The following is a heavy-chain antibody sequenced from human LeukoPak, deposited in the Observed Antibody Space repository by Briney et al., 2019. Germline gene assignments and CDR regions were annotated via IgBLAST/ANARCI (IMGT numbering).Heavy chain of an antibody. D-gene: IGHD3-10*01. V-gene: IGHV4-59*01. J-gene: IGHJ5*02. CDR3: ARTGPRGWFDP. CDR2: IYYSGST. CDR1: GGSISSYY. Sequence: PSETLSLTCTVSGGSISSYYWSWLRQPPGKGLEWIGYIYYSGSTNYNPSLKSRVTISVDTSKNQFSLKLSSVTAADTAVYYCARTGPRGWFDPWGQGTLGTVS.